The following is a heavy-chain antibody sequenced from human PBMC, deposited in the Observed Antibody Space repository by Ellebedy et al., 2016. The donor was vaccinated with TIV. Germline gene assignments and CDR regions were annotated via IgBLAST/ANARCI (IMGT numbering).Heavy chain of an antibody. CDR2: INPNSGGT. CDR3: ARVSLGDPYDTADF. V-gene: IGHV1-2*04. D-gene: IGHD3-16*01. J-gene: IGHJ4*02. Sequence: ASVKVSCKASGYTFTGYYMHWVRQAPGQGLEWMGWINPNSGGTNYAQKFQGWVTMTRDTSISTAYMELSRLRTDDTAVYYCARVSLGDPYDTADFWGRGALVIVSS. CDR1: GYTFTGYY.